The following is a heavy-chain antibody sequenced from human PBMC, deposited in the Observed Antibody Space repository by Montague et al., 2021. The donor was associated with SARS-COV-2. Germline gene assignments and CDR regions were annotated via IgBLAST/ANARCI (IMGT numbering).Heavy chain of an antibody. CDR3: ARDRGVQYQLQMPFYFDY. CDR2: IYHSGST. V-gene: IGHV4-34*01. J-gene: IGHJ4*02. Sequence: SETLSTCAVYGGSFSGYYWSWIRQPPGKGLEWIGEIYHSGSTNYNPSLKSRVTISVDTSKNQFSLRLSSVTAADTAVYYCARDRGVQYQLQMPFYFDYWGQGTLVTVSS. D-gene: IGHD2-2*01. CDR1: GGSFSGYY.